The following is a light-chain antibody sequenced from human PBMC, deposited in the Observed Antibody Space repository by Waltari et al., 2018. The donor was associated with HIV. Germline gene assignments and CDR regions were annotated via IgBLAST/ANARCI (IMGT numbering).Light chain of an antibody. J-gene: IGLJ3*02. V-gene: IGLV2-14*01. CDR1: NSDIGSYDF. CDR2: EVR. Sequence: QSALTQPASVSGSPGLSVTISCSGSNSDIGSYDFVSWYQQHPGRPPKLVIYEVRNPPSGVSNRFAGSKSGNTASLTIALLQSGDEATYFCSSFTSTNTPYWVFGGGTKLTVL. CDR3: SSFTSTNTPYWV.